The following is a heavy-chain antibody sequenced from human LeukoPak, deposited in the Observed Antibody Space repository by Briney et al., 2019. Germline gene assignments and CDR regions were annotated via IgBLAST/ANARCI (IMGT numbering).Heavy chain of an antibody. CDR1: GFTFSSYW. V-gene: IGHV3-74*01. CDR2: INSDGSST. CDR3: ARVGYCVSTSCSADAFDI. J-gene: IGHJ3*02. Sequence: EGSLRLSCAASGFTFSSYWMHWVRQAPGKGLVWVSRINSDGSSTSYADFVKGRITISRDNAKNTLYLQMSSLRGEDTAVYYCARVGYCVSTSCSADAFDIWGQGTMVTVSS. D-gene: IGHD2-2*03.